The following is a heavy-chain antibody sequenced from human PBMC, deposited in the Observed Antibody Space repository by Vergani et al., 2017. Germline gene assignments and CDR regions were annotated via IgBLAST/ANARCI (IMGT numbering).Heavy chain of an antibody. J-gene: IGHJ4*02. CDR3: ARSAGYSSGWYGDYFDY. CDR1: GYTFTSYD. Sequence: QVQLVQSGAEVKKPGASVKVSCKASGYTFTSYDINWVRQAPGQGLEWMGRIIPILGIANYAQKFQGRVTITADKSTSTAYMELSSLRSEDTAVYYCARSAGYSSGWYGDYFDYWGQGTLVTVSS. CDR2: IIPILGIA. V-gene: IGHV1-69*09. D-gene: IGHD6-19*01.